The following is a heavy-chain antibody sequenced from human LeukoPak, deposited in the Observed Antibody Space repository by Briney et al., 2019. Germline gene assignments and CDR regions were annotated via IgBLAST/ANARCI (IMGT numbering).Heavy chain of an antibody. CDR1: GFTFSSYG. V-gene: IGHV3-30*18. J-gene: IGHJ5*02. Sequence: GRSLRLSCAASGFTFSSYGMHWVRQAPGKGLEWVAVISHDGSNKYYADSVKGRFTISRDNSKNTLYLQMNSLRAEDTAVYYCAKDALSTSNYYDCSCYPDPWGQGTLVTVSS. CDR2: ISHDGSNK. CDR3: AKDALSTSNYYDCSCYPDP. D-gene: IGHD3-22*01.